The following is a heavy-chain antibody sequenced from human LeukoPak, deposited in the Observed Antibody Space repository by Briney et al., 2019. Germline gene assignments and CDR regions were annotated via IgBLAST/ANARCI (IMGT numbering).Heavy chain of an antibody. Sequence: EGSLRLSCAASGFTFSSYSMNWVRQAPGKGLEWVSYISGTSSTIYYADSVKGRFTLSRDNAKNSLYLQMNSLRAEDTAVYYCARSRELIDWGQGTLVTVSS. D-gene: IGHD1-26*01. CDR1: GFTFSSYS. CDR3: ARSRELID. J-gene: IGHJ4*02. V-gene: IGHV3-48*04. CDR2: ISGTSSTI.